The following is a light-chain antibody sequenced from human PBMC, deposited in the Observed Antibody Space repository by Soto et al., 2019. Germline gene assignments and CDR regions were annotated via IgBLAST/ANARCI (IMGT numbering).Light chain of an antibody. CDR2: DDS. CDR1: NIGRNS. CDR3: QVWDSSIDHYV. Sequence: SYELTQPPSVSVAPGQTARIPCGGNNIGRNSVRWYQQKPGQAPVLVVYDDSDRPSGIPERFSGSNSGNTATLTISRVEAGDEADYYCQVWDSSIDHYVFGTGTKVTVL. V-gene: IGLV3-21*02. J-gene: IGLJ1*01.